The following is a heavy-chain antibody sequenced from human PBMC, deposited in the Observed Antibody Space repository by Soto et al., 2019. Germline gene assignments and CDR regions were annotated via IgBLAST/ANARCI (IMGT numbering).Heavy chain of an antibody. CDR1: GGSFSGYY. D-gene: IGHD4-17*01. V-gene: IGHV4-34*01. CDR2: INHSGST. CDR3: ARGTDYAGNYYGMDV. J-gene: IGHJ6*02. Sequence: SETLSLTCAVYGGSFSGYYWSWIRQPPGKGLEWIGEINHSGSTNYNPSLKSRVTISVDTSKNQFSLKLSSVTAVDTAVYYCARGTDYAGNYYGMDVWGQGTTVTVSS.